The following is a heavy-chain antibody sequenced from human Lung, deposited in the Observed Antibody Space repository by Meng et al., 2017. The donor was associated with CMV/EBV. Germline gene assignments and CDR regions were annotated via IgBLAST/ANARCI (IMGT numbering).Heavy chain of an antibody. CDR3: ARRGEDSSLPDYYFYGMDV. CDR1: GYSFAKYW. V-gene: IGHV5-51*01. CDR2: IYPGDPDI. Sequence: GEXXKISCKGSGYSFAKYWIGWVRQMPGKGLEWMGIIYPGDPDIRYSPSFQGQVTISVHKSISTAYLQWRRLKTSDTAIYYCARRGEDSSLPDYYFYGMDVWXQGTXVNGAS. D-gene: IGHD6-6*01. J-gene: IGHJ6*02.